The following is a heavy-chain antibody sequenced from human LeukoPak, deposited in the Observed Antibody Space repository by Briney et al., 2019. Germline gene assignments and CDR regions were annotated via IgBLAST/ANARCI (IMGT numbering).Heavy chain of an antibody. V-gene: IGHV3-48*04. Sequence: GGSLRLSCAASGFTFSSYCMNWVRQAPGNGLEWVSYISSSGSTIYYADSVKGRFTISRDNAKNSLYLQMNSLRAEDTAVYYCARGYRGYYYYMDVWGKGTTVTVSS. CDR3: ARGYRGYYYYMDV. D-gene: IGHD3-10*01. J-gene: IGHJ6*03. CDR1: GFTFSSYC. CDR2: ISSSGSTI.